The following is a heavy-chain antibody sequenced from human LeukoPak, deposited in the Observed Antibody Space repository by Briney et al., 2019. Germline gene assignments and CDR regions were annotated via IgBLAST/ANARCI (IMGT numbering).Heavy chain of an antibody. V-gene: IGHV3-23*01. CDR2: ISGRGDRT. D-gene: IGHD1-26*01. J-gene: IGHJ4*02. CDR3: TDSGIVGVYGSFDY. Sequence: PGGSLRLSCAASGFTFGNYAMSWVRQAPGKGPEWVSAISGRGDRTYYADSVKGRFTISRDNSKNTLFLQMNGLRAEDTAIYYCTDSGIVGVYGSFDYWGQGTLVTVSS. CDR1: GFTFGNYA.